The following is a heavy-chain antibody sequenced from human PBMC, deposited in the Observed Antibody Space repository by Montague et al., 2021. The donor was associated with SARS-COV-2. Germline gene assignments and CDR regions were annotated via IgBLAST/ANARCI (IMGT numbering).Heavy chain of an antibody. CDR1: GGSISSYY. CDR3: ACGDENGSGYMDV. Sequence: SETLSLTCTVSGGSISSYYWSWIRQPPGKGLEWIGYIYYSGSTNXXPSLKSRVTISVDTSKNQFSLKLSSVTAADTAVYYCACGDENGSGYMDVWGKGTTVTVSS. J-gene: IGHJ6*03. D-gene: IGHD1-26*01. V-gene: IGHV4-59*01. CDR2: IYYSGST.